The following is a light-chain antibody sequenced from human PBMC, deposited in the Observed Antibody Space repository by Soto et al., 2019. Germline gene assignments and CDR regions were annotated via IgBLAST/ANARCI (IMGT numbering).Light chain of an antibody. V-gene: IGLV2-14*01. CDR3: NSYADSTTLYV. Sequence: QSALTQPASVSGSPGQSITISCTETSSDIGAYNYVSWYQQHPGKAPKLMLYEVSNRPSGVSNRFSGSKSGNTASLTISGLQAEDEADYYCNSYADSTTLYVFGTGTKLTVL. CDR1: SSDIGAYNY. CDR2: EVS. J-gene: IGLJ1*01.